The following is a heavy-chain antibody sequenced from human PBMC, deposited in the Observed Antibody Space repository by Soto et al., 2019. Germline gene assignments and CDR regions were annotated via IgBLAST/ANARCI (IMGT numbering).Heavy chain of an antibody. D-gene: IGHD3-10*01. Sequence: QVQLVESGGGVVQPGRSLRLSCAASGFTFSSYAMHWVRQAPGKGLEWVAVISYDGSNKYYADSVKGRFIISRDNSKNTLYLQMNSLRAEDTAVYYCARDFGKGGGARRGPTYTFDIWGQGTMVTVSS. J-gene: IGHJ3*02. CDR2: ISYDGSNK. CDR3: ARDFGKGGGARRGPTYTFDI. CDR1: GFTFSSYA. V-gene: IGHV3-30-3*01.